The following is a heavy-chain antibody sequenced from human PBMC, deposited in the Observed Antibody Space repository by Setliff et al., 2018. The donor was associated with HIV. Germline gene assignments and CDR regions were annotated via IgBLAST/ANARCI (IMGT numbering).Heavy chain of an antibody. CDR2: INHSGST. D-gene: IGHD6-6*01. J-gene: IGHJ5*02. CDR1: GGSFSDYY. CDR3: ARGGRSLAAQTWFDP. V-gene: IGHV4-34*01. Sequence: SETCPSTCAVYGGSFSDYYWSWIRQPPGKGLEWIGEINHSGSTNYNPSLKSRVTISVDTSKNQFSLKLSSVTAADTAVYYCARGGRSLAAQTWFDPWGQGALVTVSS.